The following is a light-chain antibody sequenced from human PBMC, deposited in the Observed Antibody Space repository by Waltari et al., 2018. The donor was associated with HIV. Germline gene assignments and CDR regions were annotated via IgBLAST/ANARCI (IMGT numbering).Light chain of an antibody. CDR1: NSNVGSDV. Sequence: QSVLTQPHSASGTPGQRVIISCSGSNSNVGSDVVNWYQQLPGTAPKLLRYGDNERHSGLLDRFYGSKSGASASRAISDLQSEDEAEYYCAAWDARLNEYLFGTGTKVTVL. CDR2: GDN. J-gene: IGLJ1*01. CDR3: AAWDARLNEYL. V-gene: IGLV1-44*01.